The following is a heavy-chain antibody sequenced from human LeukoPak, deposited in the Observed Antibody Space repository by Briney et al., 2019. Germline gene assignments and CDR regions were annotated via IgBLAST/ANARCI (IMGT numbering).Heavy chain of an antibody. CDR1: GFTFSSYG. D-gene: IGHD3-22*01. V-gene: IGHV3-33*06. CDR2: IWYDGSNK. Sequence: PGGSLRLSCAASGFTFSSYGMHWVRQAPGKGLEWVAVIWYDGSNKYYADSVKGRFTISRDNSKNTLYLQMNSLRAEDTAVYYCAKLSDSSGYLYYYYMDVWGKGTTVTVSS. J-gene: IGHJ6*03. CDR3: AKLSDSSGYLYYYYMDV.